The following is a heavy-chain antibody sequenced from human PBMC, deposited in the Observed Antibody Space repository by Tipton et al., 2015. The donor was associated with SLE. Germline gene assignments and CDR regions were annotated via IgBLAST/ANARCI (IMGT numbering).Heavy chain of an antibody. CDR2: IFTSGST. Sequence: TLSLTCTVSGGSISSGSYFWTWVRAPAGKGLEWVGHIFTSGSTNYNPSLKSRVTISLDTSKNQFSLKLSSVTAADTAVYYCAREGYSSGWEGDFDNWGQGTLVTVSS. J-gene: IGHJ4*02. V-gene: IGHV4-61*09. D-gene: IGHD6-19*01. CDR3: AREGYSSGWEGDFDN. CDR1: GGSISSGSYF.